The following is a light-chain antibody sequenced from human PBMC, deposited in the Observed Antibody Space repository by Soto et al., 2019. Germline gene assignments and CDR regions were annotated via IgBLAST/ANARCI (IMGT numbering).Light chain of an antibody. Sequence: EIVLTQSPATLYLSPGERATLSCRATQSVHTNLAWYQQKPGQAPKLLIFDASNRATSIPARFSGSGSGTDFTLTISSLEPEDFAVYFCQQGDGRRPFGGGTKVEIK. V-gene: IGKV3-11*01. CDR2: DAS. CDR1: QSVHTN. CDR3: QQGDGRRP. J-gene: IGKJ4*01.